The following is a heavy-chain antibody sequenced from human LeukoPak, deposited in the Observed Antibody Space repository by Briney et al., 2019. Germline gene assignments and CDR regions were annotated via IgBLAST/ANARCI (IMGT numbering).Heavy chain of an antibody. CDR3: ARASSWYLGWFDP. V-gene: IGHV3-21*01. J-gene: IGHJ5*02. CDR2: ISSSSSYI. CDR1: GFTFSSYS. Sequence: PGGSLRLSCAASGFTFSSYSMNWVRQAPGKGLEWVSSISSSSSYIYYADSVKGRFTISRDSAKNSLYLQMNSLRAEDTAVYYCARASSWYLGWFDPWGQGTLVTVSS. D-gene: IGHD6-13*01.